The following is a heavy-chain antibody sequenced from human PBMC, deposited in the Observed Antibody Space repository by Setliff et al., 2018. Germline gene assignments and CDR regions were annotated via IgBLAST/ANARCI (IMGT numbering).Heavy chain of an antibody. J-gene: IGHJ4*01. CDR2: IHPGDSET. V-gene: IGHV5-51*01. CDR3: AGRTGFAVAGFDY. D-gene: IGHD6-19*01. Sequence: GESLKISCQGSGYTFARHWIAWVRQVPGKGLEWMAIIHPGDSETRYNPSFQGQVTISADKSINMAYLQWSSLKASDTAIYFCAGRTGFAVAGFDYWGRGTLVTVSS. CDR1: GYTFARHW.